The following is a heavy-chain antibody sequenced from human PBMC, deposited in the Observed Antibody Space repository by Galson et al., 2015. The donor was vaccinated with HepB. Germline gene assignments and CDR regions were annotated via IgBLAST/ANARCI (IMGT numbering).Heavy chain of an antibody. J-gene: IGHJ4*02. D-gene: IGHD1-1*01. CDR2: FDPEDGET. V-gene: IGHV1-24*01. CDR3: AASPTDYWNFDY. CDR1: GYTLTELS. Sequence: SVKVSCKVSGYTLTELSMHWVRQAPGKGLEWMGGFDPEDGETIYAQKFQGRVTMTEDTSTDTAYMELSSLRSEDTAVYYCAASPTDYWNFDYCGPGTLVTVSS.